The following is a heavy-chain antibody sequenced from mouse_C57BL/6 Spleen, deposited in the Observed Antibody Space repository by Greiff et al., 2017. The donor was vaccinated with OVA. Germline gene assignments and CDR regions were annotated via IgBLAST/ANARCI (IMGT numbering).Heavy chain of an antibody. V-gene: IGHV1-50*01. CDR3: ARAAGYGNYVYYFDY. Sequence: VQLQQPGAELVKPGASVKLSCKASGYTFTSYWMQWVKQRPGKGLEWIGEIDPSDSYTNYNQKFKGKATLTVDKSSSTAYMQLRSLTSEDSAVEDSARAAGYGNYVYYFDYWGQGTTLTVSS. CDR2: IDPSDSYT. D-gene: IGHD2-10*02. J-gene: IGHJ2*01. CDR1: GYTFTSYW.